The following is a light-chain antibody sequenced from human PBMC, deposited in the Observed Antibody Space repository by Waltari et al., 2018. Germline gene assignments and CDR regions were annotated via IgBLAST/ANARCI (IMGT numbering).Light chain of an antibody. Sequence: QSVLTQPPSASGTPGLRVPISCSGRSSNIGSNPVNWYQQLPGTAPNLLIYSTNRRPSGVPDRFSGSKSGTSASLAISGRQSEDEADYYCATWDDSLNAAVFGGGTQLSVL. J-gene: IGLJ7*01. V-gene: IGLV1-44*01. CDR2: STN. CDR3: ATWDDSLNAAV. CDR1: SSNIGSNP.